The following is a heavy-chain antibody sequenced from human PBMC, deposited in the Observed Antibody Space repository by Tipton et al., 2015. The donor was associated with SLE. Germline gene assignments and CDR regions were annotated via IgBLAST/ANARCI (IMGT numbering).Heavy chain of an antibody. Sequence: LRLSRTVSGGSISSYYWSWIRQPPGKGLEWIGYIYYSGSTNYNPSLKSRVTISVDTSKNQFSLKLSSVTAADTAVYYCARAVNWGLFDYWGQGTLVTVSS. V-gene: IGHV4-59*01. CDR2: IYYSGST. CDR3: ARAVNWGLFDY. CDR1: GGSISSYY. J-gene: IGHJ4*02. D-gene: IGHD7-27*01.